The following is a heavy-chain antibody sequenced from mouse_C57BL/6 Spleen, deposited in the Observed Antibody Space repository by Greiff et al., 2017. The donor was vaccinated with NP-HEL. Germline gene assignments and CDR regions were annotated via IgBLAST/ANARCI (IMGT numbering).Heavy chain of an antibody. CDR3: ARRSSSYYFDY. Sequence: VKLQQSGPGLVAPSQSLSITCTVSGFSLTSYAISWVRQPPGKGLEWLGVIWTGGGTNYNSALKSRLSISKDNSKKQVFVKMNSLQTDDTARYYCARRSSSYYFDYWGQGTTLTVSS. D-gene: IGHD1-1*01. J-gene: IGHJ2*01. CDR2: IWTGGGT. CDR1: GFSLTSYA. V-gene: IGHV2-9-1*01.